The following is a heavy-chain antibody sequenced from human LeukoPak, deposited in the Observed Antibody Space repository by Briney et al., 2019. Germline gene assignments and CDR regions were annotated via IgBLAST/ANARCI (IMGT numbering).Heavy chain of an antibody. CDR2: ISSSSSYI. CDR3: ARAGRSSPLIDY. CDR1: GFTFSSYS. V-gene: IGHV3-21*01. J-gene: IGHJ4*02. D-gene: IGHD3-9*01. Sequence: PGGSLRLSCAASGFTFSSYSMNWVRQAPGKGLGWVSSISSSSSYIYYADSVKGRFTISRDNAKNSLYLQMNSLRAEDTAVYYCARAGRSSPLIDYWGQGTLVTVCS.